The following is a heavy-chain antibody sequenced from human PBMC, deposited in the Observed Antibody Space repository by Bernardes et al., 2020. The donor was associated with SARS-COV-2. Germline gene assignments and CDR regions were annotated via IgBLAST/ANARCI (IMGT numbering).Heavy chain of an antibody. D-gene: IGHD1-26*01. Sequence: RGSLRLSCEVSGFTFSSYTMNWVRQAPGKGLEWVSTITDSGDTTYYADSVKGRFTISRDNSKNRMYLQMNSLRAEDTAVYFCAKRRVEWELLHYFDYWGQGTLVTVSS. CDR2: ITDSGDTT. V-gene: IGHV3-23*01. CDR3: AKRRVEWELLHYFDY. J-gene: IGHJ4*02. CDR1: GFTFSSYT.